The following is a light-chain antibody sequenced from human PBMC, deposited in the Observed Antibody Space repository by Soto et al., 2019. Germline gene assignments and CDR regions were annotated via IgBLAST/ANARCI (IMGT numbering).Light chain of an antibody. CDR1: SSNIGSHT. V-gene: IGLV1-44*01. CDR2: NNN. J-gene: IGLJ1*01. CDR3: AAWDDSLNGYV. Sequence: QSVLTQPPSASVTPGQRVTISCSGSSSNIGSHTVNWYQQFPGTAPKLLIYNNNQRPSGVPDRFSGSKSGTSASLAISGLQSEDEADYYCAAWDDSLNGYVFGTGTKVTVL.